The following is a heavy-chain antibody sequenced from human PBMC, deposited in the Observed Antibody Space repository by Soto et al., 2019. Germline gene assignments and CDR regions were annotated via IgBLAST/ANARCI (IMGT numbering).Heavy chain of an antibody. CDR3: ARGDSTWTYYYYYAMDV. Sequence: GGSLRLSCAASGFTVSDNYMNWVRQAPGKGLEWVSVIYTGGTTHYADSVRGRFTISRDNSKNTLYLQMNSLRAEDTAVYYCARGDSTWTYYYYYAMDVWGQGTTVTVS. CDR2: IYTGGTT. V-gene: IGHV3-53*05. CDR1: GFTVSDNY. D-gene: IGHD2-2*01. J-gene: IGHJ6*02.